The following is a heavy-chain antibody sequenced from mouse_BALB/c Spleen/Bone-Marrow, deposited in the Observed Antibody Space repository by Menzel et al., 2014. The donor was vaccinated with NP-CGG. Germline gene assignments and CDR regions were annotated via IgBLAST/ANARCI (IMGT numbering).Heavy chain of an antibody. V-gene: IGHV1-9*01. CDR3: ARGDYFDY. J-gene: IGHJ2*01. CDR2: ILPGSGST. Sequence: VNVVDSGAELMKPGASVKISCKATGYTFSSYWIEWVKQRPGHGLEWIGEILPGSGSTNYNEKFKGKATFTADTSSNTAYMQLSSLTSEDSAVYYCARGDYFDYWGQGTTLTVSS. CDR1: GYTFSSYW.